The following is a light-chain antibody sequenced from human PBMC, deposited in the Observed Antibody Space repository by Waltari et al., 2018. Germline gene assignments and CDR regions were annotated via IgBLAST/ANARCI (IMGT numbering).Light chain of an antibody. Sequence: DIQMIQSPSSLSASVGDRVIITCQANQDIYNSLNWYQQKPGKAPNLLIYGASNLEPGVPSRFSGSGSGTHFTFTISSLQPDDFATYYCQQYDTPLSFGGGTKVAIK. V-gene: IGKV1-33*01. CDR1: QDIYNS. CDR3: QQYDTPLS. J-gene: IGKJ4*01. CDR2: GAS.